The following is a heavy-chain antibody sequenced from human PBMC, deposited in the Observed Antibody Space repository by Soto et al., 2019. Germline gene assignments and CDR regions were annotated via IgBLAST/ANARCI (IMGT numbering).Heavy chain of an antibody. V-gene: IGHV1-18*01. Sequence: GASVKVSCKASGYTFTSYGISWVRQAPGQGLEWMGWISAYNGNTNYAQKLQGRVTMTTDTSTSTAYMELRSLRSDDTAVYYCAREVLLEWLFTIWLDPWGQGTLVTVSS. CDR3: AREVLLEWLFTIWLDP. J-gene: IGHJ5*02. CDR2: ISAYNGNT. CDR1: GYTFTSYG. D-gene: IGHD3-3*01.